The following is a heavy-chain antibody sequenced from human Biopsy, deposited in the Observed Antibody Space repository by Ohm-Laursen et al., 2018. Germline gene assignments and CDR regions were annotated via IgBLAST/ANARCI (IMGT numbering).Heavy chain of an antibody. V-gene: IGHV1-69*13. CDR2: IIPMFGTA. CDR3: ARGPHSGSHSCFDY. Sequence: SVKVSCNASGGTFINYAISWVRQAPGHGLEWMGGIIPMFGTANYAQMFQGRVTISADESTSTSYMELSSLTTEDTAIYYCARGPHSGSHSCFDYWGRGTLVTVSS. CDR1: GGTFINYA. D-gene: IGHD1-26*01. J-gene: IGHJ4*02.